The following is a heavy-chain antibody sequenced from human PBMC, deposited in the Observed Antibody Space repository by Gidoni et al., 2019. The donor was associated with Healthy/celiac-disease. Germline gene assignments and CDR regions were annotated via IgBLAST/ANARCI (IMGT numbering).Heavy chain of an antibody. D-gene: IGHD3-22*01. CDR3: AKMSDSSGYWAGY. Sequence: EVQLLASGGGLVPPGGSLRLSCAASGLPFSSDAMSWVRQAPGTGLEWVSAISGSGGSTYYADSVKGRFTISRDNPKNTLYLQRNSLRAEDTAVYYCAKMSDSSGYWAGYWGQGTLVTVSS. J-gene: IGHJ4*02. V-gene: IGHV3-23*01. CDR2: ISGSGGST. CDR1: GLPFSSDA.